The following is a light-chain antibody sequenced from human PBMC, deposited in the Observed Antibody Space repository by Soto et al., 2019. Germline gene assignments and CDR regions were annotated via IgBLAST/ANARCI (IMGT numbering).Light chain of an antibody. Sequence: DIQMTQSPSSLSASVGDRVTITCRASQDINKNLAWFQHKPGKAPRSLIYAASTLQSGVPSKFSGRGSGTDYTLTITRLQPEDIATYYCQQYKSYPFTFGPGTKVEIK. CDR1: QDINKN. CDR2: AAS. J-gene: IGKJ3*01. CDR3: QQYKSYPFT. V-gene: IGKV1-16*02.